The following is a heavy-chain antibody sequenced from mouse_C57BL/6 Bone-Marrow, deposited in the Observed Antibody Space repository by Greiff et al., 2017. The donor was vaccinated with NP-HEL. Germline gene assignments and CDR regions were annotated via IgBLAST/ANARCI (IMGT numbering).Heavy chain of an antibody. CDR2: ISSSGST. J-gene: IGHJ2*01. CDR1: GYSITNGNHW. V-gene: IGHV3-4*01. CDR3: AGGDYDWY. D-gene: IGHD2-4*01. Sequence: EVKVEESGPALVKPSQSVSLSCTVSGYSITNGNHWWNWLRQVSGSKLEWIGYISSSGSTDSNPSLKSRISITRDTSKNQLYLQLNAVNTEDIATYYCAGGDYDWYWGQGTTLTVSS.